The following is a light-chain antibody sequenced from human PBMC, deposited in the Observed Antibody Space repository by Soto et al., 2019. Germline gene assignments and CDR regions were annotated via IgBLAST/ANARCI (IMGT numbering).Light chain of an antibody. CDR2: EVS. CDR1: SSDVGGYNY. Sequence: QSVLTQPPSASGSPGQSVTISCTGTSSDVGGYNYVSWYQQHPGKAPKLMIYEVSKRPSGVTDRFSGSKSGNTSSLTVSGLHAEDEADYDCSAYAGSNNVIVCGGTKFTVL. CDR3: SAYAGSNNVI. V-gene: IGLV2-8*01. J-gene: IGLJ2*01.